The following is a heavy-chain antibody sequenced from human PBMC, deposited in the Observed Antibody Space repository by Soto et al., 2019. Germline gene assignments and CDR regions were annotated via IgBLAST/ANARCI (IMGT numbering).Heavy chain of an antibody. Sequence: GRAMRVSCRASGLNFSNVFINLVRQARKKGLEWVGRVKSQTNGGTTDYAEHVKGRFDISSDDSNKMVYLQMKSLKIEDTAVYYCTTDSYSRIKIIRFDYWGHGTLVNVSS. V-gene: IGHV3-15*07. J-gene: IGHJ4*01. CDR1: GLNFSNVF. D-gene: IGHD1-20*01. CDR2: VKSQTNGGTT. CDR3: TTDSYSRIKIIRFDY.